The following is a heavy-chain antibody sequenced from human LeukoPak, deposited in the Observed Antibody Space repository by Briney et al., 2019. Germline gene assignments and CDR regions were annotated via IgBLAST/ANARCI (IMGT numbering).Heavy chain of an antibody. J-gene: IGHJ4*02. D-gene: IGHD1-26*01. Sequence: GGSLRLSCAASGFTFDDYAMHWVRQAPGKGLEWVSGISWNSGSIGYADSVKGRFTISRDNAKNSLHLQMNSLRAEDTALYYCAKAGSYRGDSYFDYWGQGTLVTVSS. CDR1: GFTFDDYA. V-gene: IGHV3-9*01. CDR2: ISWNSGSI. CDR3: AKAGSYRGDSYFDY.